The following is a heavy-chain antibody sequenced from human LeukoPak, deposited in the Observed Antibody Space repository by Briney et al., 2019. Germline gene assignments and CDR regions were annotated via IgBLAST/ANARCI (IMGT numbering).Heavy chain of an antibody. J-gene: IGHJ6*02. Sequence: ASVKVSCKVSGYTLPELSMHWVRQAPGKGLEWMGSFDPEDGETIYAQKFQGRVTMTEDTSTDTSYMELSSLRSEDTAVYYCATRTSYFYYYGMDVWGQGTTVTVSS. V-gene: IGHV1-24*01. CDR1: GYTLPELS. CDR3: ATRTSYFYYYGMDV. D-gene: IGHD2/OR15-2a*01. CDR2: FDPEDGET.